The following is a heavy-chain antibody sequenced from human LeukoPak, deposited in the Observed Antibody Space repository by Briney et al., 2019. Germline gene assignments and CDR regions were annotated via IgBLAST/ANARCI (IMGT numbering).Heavy chain of an antibody. CDR3: AREAEQYYYGSGSQSYYYYMDV. Sequence: ASVKVSCKAPGYTFTSYYMHWVRQAPGQGLEWMGIINPSGGSTSYAQKFQGRVTMTRDMSTSTVYMELSSLRSEDTAVYYCAREAEQYYYGSGSQSYYYYMDVWGKGTTVTVSS. J-gene: IGHJ6*03. D-gene: IGHD3-10*01. CDR1: GYTFTSYY. V-gene: IGHV1-46*01. CDR2: INPSGGST.